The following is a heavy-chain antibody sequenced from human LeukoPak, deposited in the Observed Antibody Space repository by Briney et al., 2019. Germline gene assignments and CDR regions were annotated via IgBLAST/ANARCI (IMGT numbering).Heavy chain of an antibody. V-gene: IGHV3-7*01. J-gene: IGHJ6*02. CDR2: IQQDGSEK. CDR1: GFTFSNFW. D-gene: IGHD2-21*02. CDR3: ARDPYCGGDCASRMGV. Sequence: GGSLRLSCAASGFTFSNFWMTWVRQAPGKGLEWVANIQQDGSEKNYVDSVRGRFTISRDNAKNSLYLQMNSLRAEDTAVYYCARDPYCGGDCASRMGVWGQGTTVTVSS.